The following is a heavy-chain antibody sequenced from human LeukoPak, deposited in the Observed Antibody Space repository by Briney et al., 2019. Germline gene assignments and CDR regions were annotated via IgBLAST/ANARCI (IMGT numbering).Heavy chain of an antibody. V-gene: IGHV4-34*01. D-gene: IGHD3-10*01. J-gene: IGHJ4*02. Sequence: PSETLSLTCAVYGGSLSGYYWSWIRQPPGKGLEWIGEINHSGSTNYNPSLKSRVTISVDTSKNQFSLKLSSVTAADTAVYYCARVSGGYWGQGTLVTVSS. CDR3: ARVSGGY. CDR2: INHSGST. CDR1: GGSLSGYY.